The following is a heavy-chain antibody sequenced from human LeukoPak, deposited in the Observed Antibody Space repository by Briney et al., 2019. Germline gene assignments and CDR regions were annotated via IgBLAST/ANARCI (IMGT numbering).Heavy chain of an antibody. CDR2: ISYDGSNK. D-gene: IGHD1-14*01. CDR1: GFTFSSYG. CDR3: AKKKTAANLYFYYFMDV. V-gene: IGHV3-30*18. J-gene: IGHJ6*03. Sequence: GGSLRLSCAASGFTFSSYGMHWVRQAPGKGLEWVAVISYDGSNKFYADSVKGRFTIPRDNSKNTLYLQMNSLRAEDTAVYYCAKKKTAANLYFYYFMDVWGKGTTVTVSS.